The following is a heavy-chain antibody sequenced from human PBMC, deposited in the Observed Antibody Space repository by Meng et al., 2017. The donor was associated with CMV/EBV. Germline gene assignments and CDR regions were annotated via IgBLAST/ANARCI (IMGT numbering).Heavy chain of an antibody. CDR1: GFIFSSYW. Sequence: GESLKISCAASGFIFSSYWMSWVRQAPGKGLEWVANIKQDGSEKYYVDSVKGRFTISRDNAKNSLYLQMNSLRAEDTAVYYCARDHATWFDPWGQGTLVTVSS. V-gene: IGHV3-7*01. J-gene: IGHJ5*02. CDR3: ARDHATWFDP. D-gene: IGHD2-15*01. CDR2: IKQDGSEK.